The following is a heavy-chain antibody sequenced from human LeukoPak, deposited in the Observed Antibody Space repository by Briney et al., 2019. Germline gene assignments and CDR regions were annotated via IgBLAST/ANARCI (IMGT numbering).Heavy chain of an antibody. CDR2: IIVGNGNT. CDR1: GYTFTSYD. Sequence: ASVKVSCKASGYTFTSYDMYWVSQAPGQRLEWMGWIIVGNGNTKYSQKFQGRVIITTDTSASTVYMELSSLRSEDTAVYYCARDAVVGTGIAFDVWGQGTMVTVSS. J-gene: IGHJ3*01. CDR3: ARDAVVGTGIAFDV. V-gene: IGHV1-3*01. D-gene: IGHD4-23*01.